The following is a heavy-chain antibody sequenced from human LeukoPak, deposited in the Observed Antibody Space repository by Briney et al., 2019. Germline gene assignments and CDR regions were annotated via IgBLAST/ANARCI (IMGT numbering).Heavy chain of an antibody. CDR3: AKDLDSMITFGGVIGTDFDY. Sequence: PGGSLRLSCAASGFTFSSYDMTWVRQAPGRGLEWVSSIRPSGDNTYYGDSVKGRFTISRDNSKNTLYLQMNSLRAEDTAVYYCAKDLDSMITFGGVIGTDFDYWGQGTLVTVSS. J-gene: IGHJ4*02. V-gene: IGHV3-23*01. CDR1: GFTFSSYD. D-gene: IGHD3-16*02. CDR2: IRPSGDNT.